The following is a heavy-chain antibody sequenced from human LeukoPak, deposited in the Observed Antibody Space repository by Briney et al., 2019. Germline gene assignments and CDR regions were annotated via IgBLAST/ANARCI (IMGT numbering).Heavy chain of an antibody. D-gene: IGHD5-12*01. V-gene: IGHV3-66*01. J-gene: IGHJ5*02. CDR1: GFTVSSNY. Sequence: GGSLRLSYAASGFTVSSNYMSWVRQAPGKGLEWVSVIYSGGSTYYADSVKGRFTISRDISRSTLYLQMNSLWPEDTAVYYCVKDHGGHGPDSWGQGTLVTVSS. CDR3: VKDHGGHGPDS. CDR2: IYSGGST.